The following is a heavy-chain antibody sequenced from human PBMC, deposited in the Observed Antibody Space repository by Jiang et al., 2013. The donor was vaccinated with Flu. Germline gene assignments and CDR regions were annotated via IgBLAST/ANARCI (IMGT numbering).Heavy chain of an antibody. CDR2: ISAYNGNT. CDR1: GYTFTSYG. Sequence: GAEVKKPGASVKVSCKASGYTFTSYGISWVRQAPGQGLEWMGWISAYNGNTNYAQKLQGRVTMTTDTSTSTAYMELRSLRSDDTAVYYCARDPISYCGGDCYQGSFDYWGQGTLVTVSS. CDR3: ARDPISYCGGDCYQGSFDY. D-gene: IGHD2-21*02. J-gene: IGHJ4*02. V-gene: IGHV1-18*01.